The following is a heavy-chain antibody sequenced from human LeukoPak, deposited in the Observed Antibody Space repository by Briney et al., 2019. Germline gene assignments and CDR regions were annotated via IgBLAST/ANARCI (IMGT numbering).Heavy chain of an antibody. J-gene: IGHJ4*02. CDR3: ARGSIENTYYYDSSSSAIWAADY. D-gene: IGHD3-22*01. CDR2: ISSSSSYI. CDR1: GFTFSSYS. Sequence: GGSLRLPCAASGFTFSSYSMNWVRQAPGKGLEWVSSISSSSSYIYYADSVKGRFTISRDNAKNSLYLQMNSLRAEDTAVYYCARGSIENTYYYDSSSSAIWAADYWGQGTLVTVSS. V-gene: IGHV3-21*01.